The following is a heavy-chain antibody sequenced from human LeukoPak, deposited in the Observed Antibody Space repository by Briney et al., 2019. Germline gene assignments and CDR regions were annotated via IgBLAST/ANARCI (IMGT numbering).Heavy chain of an antibody. CDR3: ASDTGGSGYFAGDY. CDR1: GFTVSSNY. Sequence: GGSLRLACAGSGFTVSSNYMSWVGQAPGKGLEGVSVIYSGGSTYYADSVKGRFTISRDNSKNTLYLQMNSLRAEDTAVYYCASDTGGSGYFAGDYWGQGTLVTVSS. V-gene: IGHV3-66*01. CDR2: IYSGGST. D-gene: IGHD3-10*01. J-gene: IGHJ4*02.